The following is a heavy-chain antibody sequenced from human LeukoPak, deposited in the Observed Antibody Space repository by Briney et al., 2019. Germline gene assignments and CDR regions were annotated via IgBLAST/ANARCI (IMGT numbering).Heavy chain of an antibody. V-gene: IGHV3-23*01. J-gene: IGHJ4*02. Sequence: PGGSLRLSCAASGFNFANHAMSWVRQTPGKGLEWVSAISGGGDITYYADSVKGRFTISRDNSKNTLYLQMNSLTAEDTAVYYCAKVLERALDYWGQGTLVTVSS. CDR1: GFNFANHA. D-gene: IGHD1-1*01. CDR3: AKVLERALDY. CDR2: ISGGGDIT.